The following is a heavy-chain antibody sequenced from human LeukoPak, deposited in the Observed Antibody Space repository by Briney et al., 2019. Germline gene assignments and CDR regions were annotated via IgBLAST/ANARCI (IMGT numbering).Heavy chain of an antibody. CDR2: INPSGGST. CDR1: GYTFTSYY. CDR3: ARELAGDYYDSSGYYPFDY. Sequence: ASVKVSCKASGYTFTSYYMHWVRQAPGQGLEWMGIINPSGGSTSYAQKFQGRVTMTRDTSTSTVYMELSSLRSEDTAVYYCARELAGDYYDSSGYYPFDYWGQGTLATVSS. D-gene: IGHD3-22*01. J-gene: IGHJ4*02. V-gene: IGHV1-46*01.